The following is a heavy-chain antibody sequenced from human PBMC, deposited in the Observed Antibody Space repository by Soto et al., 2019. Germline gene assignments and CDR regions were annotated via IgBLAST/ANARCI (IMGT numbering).Heavy chain of an antibody. CDR3: ATEVRFLEWAPFDY. CDR2: ISSSSSYI. Sequence: VGSLRLSCAASGFTFSRYSMNWGRQPPGKGLGWVSSISSSSSYIYYADSVKGRCTISRDNAKNSLYLQMNSLRAEDTAVYYCATEVRFLEWAPFDYWGQGTLVTVSS. V-gene: IGHV3-21*01. J-gene: IGHJ4*02. CDR1: GFTFSRYS. D-gene: IGHD3-3*01.